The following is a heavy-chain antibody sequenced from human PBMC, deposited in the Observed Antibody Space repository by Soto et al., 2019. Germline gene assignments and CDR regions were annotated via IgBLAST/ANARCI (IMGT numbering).Heavy chain of an antibody. D-gene: IGHD3-3*01. J-gene: IGHJ6*02. CDR1: GGSVSSSY. V-gene: IGHV4-59*02. Sequence: QVQLQESGPGLVKPSETLSLTCTVSGGSVSSSYWTWIRQPPGKALEWIAYFYYGGTTNYNPSLKSRVTISVDTSKNHFSLTLSSVTAADTAVYYCARTKYYDFWSGPFGMDVWGQGTTVTVAS. CDR2: FYYGGTT. CDR3: ARTKYYDFWSGPFGMDV.